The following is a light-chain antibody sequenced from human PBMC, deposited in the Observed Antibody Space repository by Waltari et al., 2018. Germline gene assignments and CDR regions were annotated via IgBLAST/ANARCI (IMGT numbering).Light chain of an antibody. J-gene: IGKJ1*01. CDR3: QQYRNLWT. CDR1: QSLSTW. CDR2: KAS. V-gene: IGKV1-5*03. Sequence: DIQMTQSPSTLSASVGDRVTITCRSSQSLSTWLAWYQQQPWKAPKVLIYKASTLESGVPSRFSGSGSGTELTLTISSLQPDDFATYYCQQYRNLWTFGQGTKVEIK.